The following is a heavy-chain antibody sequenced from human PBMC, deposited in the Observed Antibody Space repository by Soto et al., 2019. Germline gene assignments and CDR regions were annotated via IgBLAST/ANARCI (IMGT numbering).Heavy chain of an antibody. Sequence: KASETLSLTCTVSGDSISSGSYYWSWIRQHPGKGLEWIGYIYYSGSTYYNPSLKSRVTISVDTSKNQFSLKLSSVTAADTAVYYCARDHGSSTSQKCHWFDPRGQGTLVTVSS. J-gene: IGHJ5*02. CDR3: ARDHGSSTSQKCHWFDP. CDR2: IYYSGST. CDR1: GDSISSGSYY. D-gene: IGHD2-2*01. V-gene: IGHV4-31*03.